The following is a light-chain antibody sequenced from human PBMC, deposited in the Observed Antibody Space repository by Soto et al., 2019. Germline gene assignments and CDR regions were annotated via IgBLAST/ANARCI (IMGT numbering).Light chain of an antibody. Sequence: DIVLTQSPLSLPVTPGEPASISCRSSQSLLQINGYNYLDWYLQKPGQSPHLLIYLGSNRASGVPDGVSGSGSGTDFTLKISRVEAEDVGVYYCMQSFHAPWTFGQGTKVEIK. V-gene: IGKV2-28*01. J-gene: IGKJ1*01. CDR1: QSLLQINGYNY. CDR3: MQSFHAPWT. CDR2: LGS.